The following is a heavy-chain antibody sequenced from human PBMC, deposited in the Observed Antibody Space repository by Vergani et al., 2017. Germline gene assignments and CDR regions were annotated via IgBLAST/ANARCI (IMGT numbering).Heavy chain of an antibody. Sequence: EVQLVESGGGLVQPGRSLRLSCAASGFTFDDYAMHWVRQAPGKGLEWVSGISWNSGSIGYADSVKGRFTISRDNSKNTLYLQMSSLRAEDTAVYYCVKDRRAAAGGGYFDYWGQGTLVTVSS. D-gene: IGHD6-13*01. V-gene: IGHV3-9*01. J-gene: IGHJ4*02. CDR3: VKDRRAAAGGGYFDY. CDR1: GFTFDDYA. CDR2: ISWNSGSI.